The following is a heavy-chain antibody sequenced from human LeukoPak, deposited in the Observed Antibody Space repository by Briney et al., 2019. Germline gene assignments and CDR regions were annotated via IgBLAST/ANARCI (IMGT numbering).Heavy chain of an antibody. CDR2: ISGSGGST. CDR3: ARHGGNYYDSSGYYFGYDY. Sequence: PGGSLRLSCAASGFTFSSYAMSWVRQAPGKGLGWVSVISGSGGSTYYADTVKGRFTISRDNSKNKLYLQINSLRAEDTAVYYCARHGGNYYDSSGYYFGYDYWGQGTLVTVSS. D-gene: IGHD3-22*01. V-gene: IGHV3-23*01. J-gene: IGHJ4*02. CDR1: GFTFSSYA.